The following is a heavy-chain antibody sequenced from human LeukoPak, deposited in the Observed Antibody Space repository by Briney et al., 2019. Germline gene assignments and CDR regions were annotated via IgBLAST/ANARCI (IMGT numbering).Heavy chain of an antibody. CDR1: GGSISSSNW. V-gene: IGHV4-4*02. CDR2: IYHSGST. J-gene: IGHJ4*02. D-gene: IGHD2-2*01. CDR3: AREVVVPAAMLSYFDY. Sequence: NPSETLSLTCAVSGGSISSSNWWSWVRQPPGKGLEWIGEIYHSGSTNYNPSLKSRVTISVDKSKNQFSLKLSSVTAADTAVYYCAREVVVPAAMLSYFDYWGQGTLVTVSS.